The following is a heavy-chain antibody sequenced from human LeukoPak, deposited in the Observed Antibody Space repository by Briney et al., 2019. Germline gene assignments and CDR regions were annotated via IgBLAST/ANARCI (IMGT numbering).Heavy chain of an antibody. D-gene: IGHD1-26*01. CDR3: ARDPYSGNYGAFDI. CDR2: IKQDGSDT. CDR1: GFTFSTSW. Sequence: GGSLRLSCAASGFTFSTSWMTRVRQAPGRGLEWVANIKQDGSDTHCVGSVEGRFTVSRDNAKSSLYLQMNSLRAEDTAVYFCARDPYSGNYGAFDIWGQGTMVSVSS. V-gene: IGHV3-7*05. J-gene: IGHJ3*02.